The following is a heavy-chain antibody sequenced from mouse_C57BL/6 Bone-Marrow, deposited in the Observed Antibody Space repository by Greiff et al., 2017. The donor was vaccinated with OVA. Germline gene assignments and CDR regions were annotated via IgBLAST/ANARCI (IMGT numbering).Heavy chain of an antibody. V-gene: IGHV1-50*01. CDR2: IDPSDSYT. D-gene: IGHD2-3*01. Sequence: VQLQQPVAELVKPGASVKLSCKASGYTFTSYWMQWVKQRPGQGLEWIGEIDPSDSYTNYNQKFKGKATLTVDTSSSTAYMQLSSLTSEDSAVYYCARGRNYDGYTGYFDVWGTGTTVTVSS. CDR1: GYTFTSYW. CDR3: ARGRNYDGYTGYFDV. J-gene: IGHJ1*03.